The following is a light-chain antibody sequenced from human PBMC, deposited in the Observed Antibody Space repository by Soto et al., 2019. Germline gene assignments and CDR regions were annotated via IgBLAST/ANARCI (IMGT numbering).Light chain of an antibody. CDR1: QNSSDY. J-gene: IGKJ2*01. Sequence: DTQMTQSPSPLSASVGDRVTLTCRASQNSSDYLNWYLQEPGKAPKLLIYAASTLERGVPSRFRGSGSGTDFSLTISSLQPEDFATYYCQQTYTSPYTFGQGTKLEIK. V-gene: IGKV1-39*01. CDR3: QQTYTSPYT. CDR2: AAS.